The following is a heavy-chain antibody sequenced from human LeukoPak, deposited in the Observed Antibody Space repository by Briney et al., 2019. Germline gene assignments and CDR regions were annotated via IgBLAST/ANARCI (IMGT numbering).Heavy chain of an antibody. CDR1: GFTFSSYA. J-gene: IGHJ4*02. CDR3: TRSSVGSYSPY. Sequence: PGGSLRLSCAASGFTFSSYAMSWVRQAPGKGLEWVGRIRSKANSYATAYAASVRGRFTISRDDSKNTAYLQMNSLKTEDTAVYYCTRSSVGSYSPYWGQGTLVTVSS. CDR2: IRSKANSYAT. V-gene: IGHV3-73*01. D-gene: IGHD1-26*01.